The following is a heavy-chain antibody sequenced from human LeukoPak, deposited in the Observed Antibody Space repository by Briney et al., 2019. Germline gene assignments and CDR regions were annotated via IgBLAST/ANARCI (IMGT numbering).Heavy chain of an antibody. V-gene: IGHV1-24*01. CDR2: FDPEDGET. CDR1: GYTLTELS. J-gene: IGHJ4*02. CDR3: ARDESPPTSYYNVGFDY. D-gene: IGHD3-10*01. Sequence: ASVKVSCKVSGYTLTELSMHWVRQAPGKGLEWMGGFDPEDGETIYAQKFQGSVTMTEDTSTDTAYMELSSLRSEDTAVYYCARDESPPTSYYNVGFDYWGQGTLVTVSS.